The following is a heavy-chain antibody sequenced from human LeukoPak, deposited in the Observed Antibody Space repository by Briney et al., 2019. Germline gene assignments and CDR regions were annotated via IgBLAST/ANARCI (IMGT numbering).Heavy chain of an antibody. V-gene: IGHV3-21*01. D-gene: IGHD4-23*01. J-gene: IGHJ3*02. Sequence: GGSLRLSCATSGFTFSAHHMNWVRQAPGKGLEWVSSISSSSSYIYYADSVKGRFTISRDNAKNSLYLQMNSLRAEDTAVYYCASTIGNSEDAFDIWGQGTMVTVSS. CDR1: GFTFSAHH. CDR2: ISSSSSYI. CDR3: ASTIGNSEDAFDI.